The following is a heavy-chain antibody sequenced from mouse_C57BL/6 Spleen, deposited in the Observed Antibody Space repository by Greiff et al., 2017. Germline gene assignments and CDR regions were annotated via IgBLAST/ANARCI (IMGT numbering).Heavy chain of an antibody. Sequence: EVQLQQSGPELVKPGASVKIPCKASGYTFTDYNMDWVKQSHGKSLEWIGDINPNNGGTIYNQKFKGKATLTVDKSSSTAYMELRSLTSEYTAVYYGARYSSGYVYAMDYWGQGTSVTVSS. CDR2: INPNNGGT. CDR1: GYTFTDYN. V-gene: IGHV1-18*01. CDR3: ARYSSGYVYAMDY. D-gene: IGHD3-2*02. J-gene: IGHJ4*01.